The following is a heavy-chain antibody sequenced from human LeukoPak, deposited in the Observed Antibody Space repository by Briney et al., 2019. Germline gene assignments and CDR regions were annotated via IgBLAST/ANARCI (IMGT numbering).Heavy chain of an antibody. CDR3: AKVRYCSSTSCYGVFDY. V-gene: IGHV3-23*01. Sequence: GGSLRLSCAASGFTFSSYAMSWVRQAPGKGLEWVSAISGSGGSTYYADSVKGRFTISRDNSKNTLYLQMNSLRAEDTAVYYCAKVRYCSSTSCYGVFDYWGQGTLVTVSS. J-gene: IGHJ4*02. CDR1: GFTFSSYA. D-gene: IGHD2-2*01. CDR2: ISGSGGST.